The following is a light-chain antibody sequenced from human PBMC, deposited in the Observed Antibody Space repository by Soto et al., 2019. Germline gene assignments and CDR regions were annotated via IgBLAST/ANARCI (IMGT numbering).Light chain of an antibody. Sequence: QSVLTQPPSVSEAPGQRVTISCTGSSSNIGAGYEAHWYQQVPGTAPKLIIYENNNRPSGVPDRFSGSKSGTSASLDITGLQAEDEAEYYCQSYDSSLSGYVFRTGTKLTVL. J-gene: IGLJ1*01. CDR3: QSYDSSLSGYV. V-gene: IGLV1-40*01. CDR2: ENN. CDR1: SSNIGAGYE.